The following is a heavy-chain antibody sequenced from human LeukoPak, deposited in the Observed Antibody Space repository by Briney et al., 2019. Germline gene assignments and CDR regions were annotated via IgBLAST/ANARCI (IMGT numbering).Heavy chain of an antibody. CDR3: ATDTAMVRRGGGYYYYGMDV. CDR2: ISGSGGST. D-gene: IGHD5-18*01. V-gene: IGHV3-23*01. CDR1: GFTFSSYA. Sequence: GGSLRLSCAASGFTFSSYAMSWVRQAPGKGLEWVSAISGSGGSTYYADSVKGRFTISRDNSKNTLYLQMNSLRAEATAVYYCATDTAMVRRGGGYYYYGMDVWGQGTTVTVSS. J-gene: IGHJ6*02.